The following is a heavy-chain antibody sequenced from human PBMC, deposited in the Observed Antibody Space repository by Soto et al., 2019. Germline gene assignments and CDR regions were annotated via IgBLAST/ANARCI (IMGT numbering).Heavy chain of an antibody. CDR2: IFHDGTA. Sequence: SETLSLTCAVSGVSISSGNWWTFVRQSPQRGLEYIGEIFHDGTANYYPSFERRVAISVDTSKNQFSLKLTSVTAADTAIYFCARLVYDTRLNYMYFDFWGQGTLVTVSS. V-gene: IGHV4-4*02. J-gene: IGHJ4*02. D-gene: IGHD3-10*01. CDR3: ARLVYDTRLNYMYFDF. CDR1: GVSISSGNW.